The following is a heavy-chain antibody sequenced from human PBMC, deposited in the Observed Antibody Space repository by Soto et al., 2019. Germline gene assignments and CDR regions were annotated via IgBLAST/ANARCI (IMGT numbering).Heavy chain of an antibody. CDR1: GDFSSSYY. V-gene: IGHV4-59*01. CDR2: VFYSGST. D-gene: IGHD3-22*01. Sequence: SETLSLTCTVFGDFSSSYYWSWIRQSPGRGLEWIGYVFYSGSTNYNPSLKSRVTISVDTSQKQFSLKLRSVTAADTAVYFCARGKSGYYPYFATGGPGTLVTVPT. J-gene: IGHJ4*02. CDR3: ARGKSGYYPYFAT.